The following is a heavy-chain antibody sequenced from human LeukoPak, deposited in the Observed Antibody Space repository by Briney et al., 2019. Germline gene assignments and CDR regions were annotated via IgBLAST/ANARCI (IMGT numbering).Heavy chain of an antibody. D-gene: IGHD2-21*02. V-gene: IGHV1-2*02. CDR2: INPNSGGT. Sequence: ALVRVSCKASGYTFTGYYMHWVRQAPGQGLEWMGWINPNSGGTNYAQKFQGRVTMTRDTSISTAYMELRSLRSDDTAVYYCARDNCGGDCYSTFDYWGQGTLVTVSS. CDR1: GYTFTGYY. CDR3: ARDNCGGDCYSTFDY. J-gene: IGHJ4*02.